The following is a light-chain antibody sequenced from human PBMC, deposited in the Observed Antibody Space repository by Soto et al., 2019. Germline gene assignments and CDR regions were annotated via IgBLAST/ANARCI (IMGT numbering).Light chain of an antibody. CDR1: SSNIGRNY. CDR2: NSN. CDR3: ATWDDSLSAVV. Sequence: QSVLTQSPSASGTPGQRVTISCSGSSSNIGRNYVFWFQQLPGRAPKLLIYNSNQRPSGVPDRFSGSKSGTSASLAISGPRTGDEADYYCATWDDSLSAVVFGGGTKLTVL. V-gene: IGLV1-47*01. J-gene: IGLJ2*01.